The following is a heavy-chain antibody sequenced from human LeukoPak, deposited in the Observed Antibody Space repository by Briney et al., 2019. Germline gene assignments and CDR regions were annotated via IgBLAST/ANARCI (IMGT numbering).Heavy chain of an antibody. J-gene: IGHJ4*02. V-gene: IGHV3-23*01. CDR3: AKDRVKNYYDSSADDY. Sequence: PGGSLRLSCAASGFTVSSNYMSWVRQAPGKGLEWVSAISGSGGSTYYADSVKGRFTISRDNSKNTLYLQMNSLRAEDTAVYYCAKDRVKNYYDSSADDYWGQGTLVTVSS. CDR1: GFTVSSNY. CDR2: ISGSGGST. D-gene: IGHD3-22*01.